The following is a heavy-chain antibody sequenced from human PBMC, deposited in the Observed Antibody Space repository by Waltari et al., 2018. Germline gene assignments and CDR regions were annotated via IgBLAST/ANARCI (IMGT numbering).Heavy chain of an antibody. D-gene: IGHD5-12*01. CDR2: IYYSGST. CDR3: ARRVATIGYFDY. V-gene: IGHV4-59*11. J-gene: IGHJ4*02. CDR1: GGSISSHY. Sequence: QVQLQESGPGLVKPSETLSLTCTVSGGSISSHYWSWIRQPPGKGLEWIGYIYYSGSTNYNPSLKSRVTISVDTSKNQFSLKLSSVTAADTAVYYSARRVATIGYFDYWGQGTLVTVSS.